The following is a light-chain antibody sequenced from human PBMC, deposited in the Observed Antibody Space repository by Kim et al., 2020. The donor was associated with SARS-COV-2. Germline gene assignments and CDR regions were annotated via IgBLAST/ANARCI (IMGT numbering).Light chain of an antibody. CDR1: PSVSSY. V-gene: IGKV3-11*01. CDR3: QQRSNWPLT. Sequence: LSPVERATLSCRASPSVSSYLAWYQQQPGQAPRLLIYDASNRATGIPARFSGSGSGTDFTLTISSLEPEDFVVYYCQQRSNWPLTFGGGTKVDIK. CDR2: DAS. J-gene: IGKJ4*01.